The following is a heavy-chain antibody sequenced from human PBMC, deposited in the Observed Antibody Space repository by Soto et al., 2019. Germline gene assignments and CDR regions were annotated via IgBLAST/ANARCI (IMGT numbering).Heavy chain of an antibody. V-gene: IGHV3-30*18. CDR1: GFTFSSYG. D-gene: IGHD5-12*01. J-gene: IGHJ4*02. CDR3: AKDLAGGEWLPLGRFDY. Sequence: GGSLRLSCAASGFTFSSYGMHWVRQAPGKGLEWVAVISYDGSNKYYADSVKGRFTISRDNSKNTLYLQMNSLRAEDTAVYYCAKDLAGGEWLPLGRFDYWGQGTLVTVSS. CDR2: ISYDGSNK.